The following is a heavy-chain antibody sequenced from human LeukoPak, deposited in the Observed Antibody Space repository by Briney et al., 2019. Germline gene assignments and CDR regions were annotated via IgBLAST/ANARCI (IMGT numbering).Heavy chain of an antibody. CDR2: VDHTGST. CDR1: DDSITMYY. V-gene: IGHV4-59*01. Sequence: KPSETLSLTCSVSDDSITMYYWTWIRQPPGKGLEWIGYVDHTGSTNFNPSLNGRVSISRDTTKNLFSLRLRSVTAADTAVYYCARSSYYYGADALDIWGHGTRVTVSS. D-gene: IGHD3-10*01. J-gene: IGHJ3*02. CDR3: ARSSYYYGADALDI.